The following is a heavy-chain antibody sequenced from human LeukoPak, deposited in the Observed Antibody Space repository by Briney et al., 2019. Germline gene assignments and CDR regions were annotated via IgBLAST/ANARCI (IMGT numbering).Heavy chain of an antibody. CDR1: GGTFSSYA. CDR3: ARAYYDLLYGMDV. Sequence: SVKVSCKASGGTFSSYAISWVRQAPGQGPEWMGGIIPIFGTANYAQKFQGRVTITADESTSTAYMELSSLRSEDTAVYYCARAYYDLLYGMDVWGQGTTVTVSS. V-gene: IGHV1-69*01. D-gene: IGHD3-3*01. CDR2: IIPIFGTA. J-gene: IGHJ6*02.